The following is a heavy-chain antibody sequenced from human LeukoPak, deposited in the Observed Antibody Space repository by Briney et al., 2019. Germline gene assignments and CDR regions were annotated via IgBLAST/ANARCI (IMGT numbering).Heavy chain of an antibody. CDR1: GGSISSYY. D-gene: IGHD2-15*01. V-gene: IGHV4-59*08. J-gene: IGHJ5*02. Sequence: SETLSLTCTVSGGSISSYYWSWIRQPPGKGLEWIGYIYYSGSTNYNPSLKSRVTISVDTSKNQFSLKLSSVTAADTAVYYCARVQSVAGFLSWFDPWGQGTLVTVSS. CDR2: IYYSGST. CDR3: ARVQSVAGFLSWFDP.